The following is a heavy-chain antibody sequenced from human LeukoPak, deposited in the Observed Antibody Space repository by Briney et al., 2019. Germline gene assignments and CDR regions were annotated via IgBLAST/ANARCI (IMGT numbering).Heavy chain of an antibody. J-gene: IGHJ6*02. V-gene: IGHV1-18*01. CDR1: GYTFTSYG. CDR2: ISAYNGNT. CDR3: ARVTPYGSSYYYYGMDV. D-gene: IGHD6-13*01. Sequence: ASVKVSCKASGYTFTSYGISWVRQAPGQGLEWMGWISAYNGNTNYAQKLQGRVTMTTDTSTSTAYMELRSLRSDDAAVYYCARVTPYGSSYYYYGMDVWGQGTTVTVSS.